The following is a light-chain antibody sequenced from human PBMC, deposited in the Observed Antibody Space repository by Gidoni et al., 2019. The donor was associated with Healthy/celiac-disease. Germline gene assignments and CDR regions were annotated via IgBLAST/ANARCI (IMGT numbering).Light chain of an antibody. J-gene: IGLJ3*02. V-gene: IGLV4-69*01. CDR1: SGHSSYA. Sequence: QLVLTQSPSASASLGASVKLPCTLSSGHSSYAIALHQQQPEKGPRYFMKLNSDGSHSKGDGIPDRFSGSSSGAERYLTISSLQSEDEADYYCQTWGTGSWVFGGGTKLTVL. CDR2: LNSDGSH. CDR3: QTWGTGSWV.